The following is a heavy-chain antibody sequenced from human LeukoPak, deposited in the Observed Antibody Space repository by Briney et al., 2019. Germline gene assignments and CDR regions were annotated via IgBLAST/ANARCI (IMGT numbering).Heavy chain of an antibody. CDR1: GGTFSSYT. D-gene: IGHD6-13*01. Sequence: ASVTVSCKASGGTFSSYTISWLRQAPGQGLEWMGRIIPMLGVANYAQKFQGRVTITADKSTTTAYMELSSLRSEDTAVYYCARDHWQQQDYYRDVWGKGTTVTVSS. J-gene: IGHJ6*03. V-gene: IGHV1-69*10. CDR2: IIPMLGVA. CDR3: ARDHWQQQDYYRDV.